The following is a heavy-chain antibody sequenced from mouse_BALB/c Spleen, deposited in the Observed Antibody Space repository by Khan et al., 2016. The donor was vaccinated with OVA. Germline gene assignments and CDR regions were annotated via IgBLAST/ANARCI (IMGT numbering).Heavy chain of an antibody. D-gene: IGHD1-2*01. CDR2: ISYSGST. CDR1: GFSITSGYG. Sequence: VQLQESGPGLVKPSQSLSLTCTVTGFSITSGYGCYWIRPFPGNQLGLMGYISYSGSTNYNPSLKSRITITGDTSNNQFFLQLNYVTTEDTATYYCARTARIKYWGQGTTLTVSS. J-gene: IGHJ2*01. V-gene: IGHV3-1*02. CDR3: ARTARIKY.